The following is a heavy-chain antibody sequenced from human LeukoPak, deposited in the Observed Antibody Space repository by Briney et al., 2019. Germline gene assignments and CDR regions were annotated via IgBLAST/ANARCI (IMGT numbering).Heavy chain of an antibody. J-gene: IGHJ4*02. D-gene: IGHD3-16*01. CDR2: IYYSGST. Sequence: SETLSLTCAVYGGSFSGYYWSWIRQPPGKGLEWIGSIYYSGSTYYNPSLKSRVTISVDTSKNQFSLKLSPVTAADTAVYYCARPSSGGDPFDYWGQGTLVTVSS. CDR3: ARPSSGGDPFDY. V-gene: IGHV4-34*01. CDR1: GGSFSGYY.